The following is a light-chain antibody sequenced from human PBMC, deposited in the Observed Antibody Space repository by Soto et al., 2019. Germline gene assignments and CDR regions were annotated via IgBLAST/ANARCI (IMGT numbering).Light chain of an antibody. Sequence: DIQMTQSPSSLSASVGDRVTITCQASQNINNYLNWYQQKPGRAPKLLIYDASNLEAGVPSRFRGSGSGTDFTFTISRLQPEDIATYYCQQSYFTSIIFGQGTRLEIK. V-gene: IGKV1-33*01. CDR2: DAS. CDR1: QNINNY. J-gene: IGKJ5*01. CDR3: QQSYFTSII.